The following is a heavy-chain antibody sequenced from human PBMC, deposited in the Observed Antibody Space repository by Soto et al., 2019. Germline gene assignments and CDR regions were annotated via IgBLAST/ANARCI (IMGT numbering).Heavy chain of an antibody. D-gene: IGHD4-17*01. J-gene: IGHJ5*02. CDR1: GYTFTSYD. CDR3: ARGIKYGDYSTWFDP. CDR2: MNPNSGNT. V-gene: IGHV1-8*01. Sequence: QVQLVQSGAEVKKTGASVKVSCKASGYTFTSYDINWVRQATGQGLEYLGWMNPNSGNTGYVQKFQGRVTMTRDTSISTAYMELSSLRSEDTAVYYCARGIKYGDYSTWFDPWGQGTVVTVSS.